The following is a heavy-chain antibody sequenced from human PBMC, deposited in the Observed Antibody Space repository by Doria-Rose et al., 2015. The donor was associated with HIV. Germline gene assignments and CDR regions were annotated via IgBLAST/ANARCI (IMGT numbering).Heavy chain of an antibody. V-gene: IGHV2-26*01. D-gene: IGHD6-13*01. Sequence: QVQLVQSGPVPVKPTETLTLTCTVSGVSLSSPGMGVSWIRQPPGKALEWLAHIFSDDERSYTTSLKSRLTISRGTSKSQVVLTMTDMDPVDTATYYCARIKSSRWYHKYYFDFWGQGTLVIVSA. CDR2: IFSDDER. CDR1: GVSLSSPGMG. CDR3: ARIKSSRWYHKYYFDF. J-gene: IGHJ4*02.